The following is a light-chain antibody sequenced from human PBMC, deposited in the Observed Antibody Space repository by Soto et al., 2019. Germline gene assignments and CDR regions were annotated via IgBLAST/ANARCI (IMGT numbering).Light chain of an antibody. V-gene: IGKV3-20*01. CDR3: QQYGSSPLLT. CDR2: GAP. Sequence: IVLTQSPGTLSFSPGDRATLSCRARQSVSCCSFAWSQQNPGQAPRLLIYGAPSRATSFPDRFSGSGTGTDFTLTISRLEPEELAVEYWQQYGSSPLLTLGPGTQEDSK. J-gene: IGKJ3*01. CDR1: QSVSCCS.